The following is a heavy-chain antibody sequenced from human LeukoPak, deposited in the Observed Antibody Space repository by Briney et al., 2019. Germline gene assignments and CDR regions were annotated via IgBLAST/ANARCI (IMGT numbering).Heavy chain of an antibody. CDR3: AKGPYDFWSGYPLWGYFDY. CDR1: GFIFSSYG. J-gene: IGHJ4*02. Sequence: GGSLRLSCAASGFIFSSYGMHWVRQAPGKGLEWVAFIRYDGSNTYYADSVKGRFTISRDNSKNTLYLQMNSLRAEDTAVYYCAKGPYDFWSGYPLWGYFDYWGQGTLVTVSS. D-gene: IGHD3-3*01. CDR2: IRYDGSNT. V-gene: IGHV3-30*02.